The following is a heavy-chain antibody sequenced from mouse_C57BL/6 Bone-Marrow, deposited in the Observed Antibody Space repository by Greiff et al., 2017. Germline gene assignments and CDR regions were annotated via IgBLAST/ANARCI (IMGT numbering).Heavy chain of an antibody. CDR3: ARPYPGAWFAY. CDR2: ISSGSSTI. J-gene: IGHJ3*01. Sequence: EVKLVESGGGLVKPGGSLKLSCAASGFTFSDYGMHWVRQAPEKGLEWVAYISSGSSTIYYAATVKGRFTISRDNAKNTLFLQMTSLRSEDTAIYYCARPYPGAWFAYWGQGTLVTVSA. CDR1: GFTFSDYG. V-gene: IGHV5-17*01.